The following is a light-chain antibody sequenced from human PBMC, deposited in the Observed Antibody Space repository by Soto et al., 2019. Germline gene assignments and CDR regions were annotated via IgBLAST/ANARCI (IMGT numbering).Light chain of an antibody. CDR2: GAS. Sequence: EIVLTQSPGTLSLSPGERATLSCRASQSVSSSYLACYQQKPGQAPRLLIYGASSRATGIPDRFSGSGSGTDFTLTISRLEPEDFAVYYCQQYGSSPPWYTFGQGTKLEIK. V-gene: IGKV3-20*01. CDR3: QQYGSSPPWYT. CDR1: QSVSSSY. J-gene: IGKJ2*01.